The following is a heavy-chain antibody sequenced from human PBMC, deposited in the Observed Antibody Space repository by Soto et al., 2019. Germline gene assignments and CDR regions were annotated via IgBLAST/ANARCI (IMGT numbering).Heavy chain of an antibody. V-gene: IGHV3-23*01. Sequence: PGGSLRLSCAASGFTFSSYAMSWVRQAPGKGLEWVSAISGSGGSTYYADSVKGRFTISRDNSKNTLYLQMNSLRAEDTAVYYCAKGKSFYGDSTLDYWGQGTPVTVSS. CDR3: AKGKSFYGDSTLDY. CDR2: ISGSGGST. J-gene: IGHJ4*02. CDR1: GFTFSSYA. D-gene: IGHD4-17*01.